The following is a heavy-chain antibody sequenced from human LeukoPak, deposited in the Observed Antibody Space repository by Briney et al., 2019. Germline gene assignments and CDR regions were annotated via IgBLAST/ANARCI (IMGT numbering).Heavy chain of an antibody. J-gene: IGHJ4*02. D-gene: IGHD5-12*01. V-gene: IGHV1-2*02. CDR2: TDPNTGGT. CDR3: ASVEMATIGFEH. CDR1: GYSFIGYH. Sequence: ASVKVSCKASGYSFIGYHMHWVRQAPGQGLEWMGWTDPNTGGTKYAQKFQGRVTMTRDTSISTAYMELSSLRSDDTAVYFCASVEMATIGFEHWGQGTLVTVSS.